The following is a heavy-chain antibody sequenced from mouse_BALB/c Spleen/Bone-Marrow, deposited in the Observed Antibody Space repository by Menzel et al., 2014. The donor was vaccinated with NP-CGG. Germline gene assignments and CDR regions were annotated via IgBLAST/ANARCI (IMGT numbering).Heavy chain of an antibody. CDR3: AMITFTMDY. V-gene: IGHV1-7*01. Sequence: VQLQQSGAELAKPGASVKMSCKASDHTFSTHWMHWVKQRPGQGLEWIGYINPSTGYADYVQKFKDKATLTADNSSSIVYMQLSSLTSEDSAIYYCAMITFTMDYWGQGTSVTVSS. CDR2: INPSTGYA. D-gene: IGHD2-4*01. J-gene: IGHJ4*01. CDR1: DHTFSTHW.